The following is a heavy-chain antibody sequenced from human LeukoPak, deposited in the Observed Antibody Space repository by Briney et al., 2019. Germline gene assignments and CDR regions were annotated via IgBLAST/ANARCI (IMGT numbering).Heavy chain of an antibody. CDR1: GGSISSSSYY. J-gene: IGHJ4*02. V-gene: IGHV4-39*07. CDR2: TNHSGST. Sequence: SETLSLTCTVSGGSISSSSYYWGWIRQPPGKGLEWIGETNHSGSTNYNPSLKSRVTISVDTSKNQFSLKLSSVTAADTAVYYCARLHQYYYGSGSYARHFDYWGQGTLVTVSS. CDR3: ARLHQYYYGSGSYARHFDY. D-gene: IGHD3-10*01.